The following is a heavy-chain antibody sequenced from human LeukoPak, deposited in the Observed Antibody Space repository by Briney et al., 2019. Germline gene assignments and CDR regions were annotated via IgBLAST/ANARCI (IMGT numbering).Heavy chain of an antibody. J-gene: IGHJ4*02. V-gene: IGHV3-48*01. Sequence: GGSLRLSCAASGFTFSSYSMNWVRQAPGKGLEWVSYISSSSSTIYYADSVKGRFTISRDNAKNSLYLQMNSLRAEDTAVYYCAREHGGKASPHYYFDYWGQGTLVTVSS. D-gene: IGHD4-23*01. CDR2: ISSSSSTI. CDR3: AREHGGKASPHYYFDY. CDR1: GFTFSSYS.